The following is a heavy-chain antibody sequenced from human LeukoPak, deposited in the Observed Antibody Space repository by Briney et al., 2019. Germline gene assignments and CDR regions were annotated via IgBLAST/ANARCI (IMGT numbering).Heavy chain of an antibody. J-gene: IGHJ2*01. D-gene: IGHD2-2*01. CDR1: GGSISSYF. V-gene: IGHV4-59*01. CDR3: ASQIGTGTSTFHFDL. Sequence: PSETLSLTCTVSGGSISSYFWSWIRQPPGKGLEWIGYIYYSGSSNCNPSLKSRVTISVDTSKNQLSLKLRSVTAADTAVYYCASQIGTGTSTFHFDLWGRGTLVTVSS. CDR2: IYYSGSS.